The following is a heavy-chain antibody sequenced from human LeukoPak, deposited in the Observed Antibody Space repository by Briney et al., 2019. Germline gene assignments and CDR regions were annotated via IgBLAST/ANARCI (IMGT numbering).Heavy chain of an antibody. J-gene: IGHJ4*02. CDR2: ISNSGSTT. Sequence: GGSLRLSCAASGFTFSSYEMKWVRQAPGKGLEWVSYISNSGSTTYYADSVKGRFTISRDNAKDSLSLQMNSLRAEDTAVYFCARGFTGWVTSPIDYWGQGTLVTVSS. CDR3: ARGFTGWVTSPIDY. CDR1: GFTFSSYE. V-gene: IGHV3-48*03. D-gene: IGHD2-2*01.